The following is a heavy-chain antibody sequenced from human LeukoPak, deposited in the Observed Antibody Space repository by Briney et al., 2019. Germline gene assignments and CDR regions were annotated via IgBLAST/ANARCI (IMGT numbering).Heavy chain of an antibody. V-gene: IGHV4-39*01. CDR3: ARHFPQSSGCRFHLTGGGFDP. Sequence: SQTLSLTCTVSGGSISSSSYHWGWIRQPPGKGLEWIGRFYYSESTYYNPSLKSPVTISVDTSKNQFSLKLSSVTAADTAVYYCARHFPQSSGCRFHLTGGGFDPWGQGTLVTVSS. CDR2: FYYSEST. J-gene: IGHJ5*02. CDR1: GGSISSSSYH. D-gene: IGHD3-22*01.